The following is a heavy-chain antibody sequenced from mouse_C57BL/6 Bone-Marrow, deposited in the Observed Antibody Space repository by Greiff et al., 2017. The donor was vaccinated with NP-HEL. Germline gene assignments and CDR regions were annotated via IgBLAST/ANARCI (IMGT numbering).Heavy chain of an antibody. CDR2: INPSTGGT. J-gene: IGHJ2*01. CDR3: ARRDYDDLDY. D-gene: IGHD2-4*01. Sequence: VQLKQSGPELVKPGASVKISCKASGYSFTGYYMNWVKQSPEKSLEWIGEINPSTGGTTYNQKFKAKATLTVDKSSSTAYMQLKSLTSEDSAVYYCARRDYDDLDYWGQGTTLTVSS. V-gene: IGHV1-42*01. CDR1: GYSFTGYY.